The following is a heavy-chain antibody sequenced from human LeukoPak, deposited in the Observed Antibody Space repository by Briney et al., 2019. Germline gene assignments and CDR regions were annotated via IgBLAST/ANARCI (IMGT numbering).Heavy chain of an antibody. D-gene: IGHD5-24*01. CDR3: ARDVQPTNY. J-gene: IGHJ4*02. V-gene: IGHV4-39*07. Sequence: PSETLSLTCTVFGGSISNSAYYWGWIRQPPGKGLEWIGSMYYSGSTNYNPSLKSRVTISVDTSKNQFSLKLSSMTAADTAVYYCARDVQPTNYWGQGTLVTVSS. CDR1: GGSISNSAYY. CDR2: MYYSGST.